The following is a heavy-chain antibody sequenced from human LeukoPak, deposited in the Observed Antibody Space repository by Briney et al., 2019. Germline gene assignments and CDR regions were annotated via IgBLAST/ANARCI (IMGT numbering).Heavy chain of an antibody. CDR3: ARVWQLMAEYRH. Sequence: ASVKVSCKASGFTFTGYYVHWVRQAPGQGLEWMGWINPNSGETKYAQKFQGRVTMTRDTSISTAYVELKSLRFDDTAVYYCARVWQLMAEYRHWGQGTLVTVSS. V-gene: IGHV1-2*02. J-gene: IGHJ1*01. D-gene: IGHD4-23*01. CDR1: GFTFTGYY. CDR2: INPNSGET.